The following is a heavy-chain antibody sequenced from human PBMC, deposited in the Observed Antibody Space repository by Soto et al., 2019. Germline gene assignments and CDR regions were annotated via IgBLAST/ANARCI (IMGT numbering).Heavy chain of an antibody. CDR1: GVTFSSYA. J-gene: IGHJ4*02. V-gene: IGHV3-23*01. Sequence: EVQLLESGGGLVQPGGSLRLSCAASGVTFSSYAMSWVRQAPGKGLEWVSAISGSGGSTYYADSVKGRFTISRDNSKNPLYQQMHSVRDEDTAVYYCAEERSRTLFCGYEVDFGYWGQGTLVTVSS. D-gene: IGHD5-12*01. CDR3: AEERSRTLFCGYEVDFGY. CDR2: ISGSGGST.